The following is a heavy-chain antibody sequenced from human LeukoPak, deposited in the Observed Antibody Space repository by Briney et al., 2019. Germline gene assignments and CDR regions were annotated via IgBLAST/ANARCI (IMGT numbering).Heavy chain of an antibody. CDR3: ARDEPAPDSTDLDY. J-gene: IGHJ4*02. CDR1: GFTFSDYY. V-gene: IGHV3-66*01. CDR2: IYSGGST. D-gene: IGHD2/OR15-2a*01. Sequence: GGSLRLSCAASGFTFSDYYMTWVRQAPGKGLEWVSVIYSGGSTYYTDSVKGRFTISRDNSKSTLYLQMNRLRAEDTAVYYCARDEPAPDSTDLDYWGQGTLGTVSS.